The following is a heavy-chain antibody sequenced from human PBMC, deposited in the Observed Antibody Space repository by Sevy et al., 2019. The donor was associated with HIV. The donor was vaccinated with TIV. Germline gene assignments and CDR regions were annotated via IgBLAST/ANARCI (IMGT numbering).Heavy chain of an antibody. Sequence: ASVKVSCKASGGTFSSYAISWVRQAPGQGLEWMGGIIPIFGTANYAQKFQGRVTITADESTSTAYMELISLRSEDTAVYYCARVRSNHLGYFDYWGQGTLVTVSS. CDR3: ARVRSNHLGYFDY. CDR2: IIPIFGTA. J-gene: IGHJ4*02. D-gene: IGHD2-2*01. CDR1: GGTFSSYA. V-gene: IGHV1-69*13.